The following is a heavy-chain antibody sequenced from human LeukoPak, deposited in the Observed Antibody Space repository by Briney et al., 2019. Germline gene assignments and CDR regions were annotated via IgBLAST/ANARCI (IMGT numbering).Heavy chain of an antibody. CDR1: GGSFSGYY. V-gene: IGHV4-34*01. J-gene: IGHJ4*02. CDR2: INHSGST. Sequence: SETLSLTCAVYGGSFSGYYWSWIRQPPGKGLEWIGEINHSGSTNYNPSLKSRVTISVDTSKNQFSLKLSSVTAADTAVYYCARDSIAVPGTFDYWGQGTLVTVSS. D-gene: IGHD6-19*01. CDR3: ARDSIAVPGTFDY.